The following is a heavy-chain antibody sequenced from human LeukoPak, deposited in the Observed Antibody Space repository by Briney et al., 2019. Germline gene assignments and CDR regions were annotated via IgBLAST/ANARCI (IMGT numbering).Heavy chain of an antibody. CDR2: INHSGNT. CDR3: ARGGEDCTNGVCYFNY. CDR1: GGSFSGYY. J-gene: IGHJ4*02. V-gene: IGHV4-34*01. D-gene: IGHD2-8*01. Sequence: SETLSLTCAVYGGSFSGYYWSWIRQPPGKGLEWIGEINHSGNTNYNPSLKSRVTISVGTSKNQFSLKLSSVTAADTAVYYCARGGEDCTNGVCYFNYWGQGTLVTVSS.